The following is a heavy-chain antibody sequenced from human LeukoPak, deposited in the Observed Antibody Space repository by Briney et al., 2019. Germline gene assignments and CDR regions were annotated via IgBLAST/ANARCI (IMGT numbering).Heavy chain of an antibody. Sequence: PVASVKVSCKASGYTFTSYGISWVRQAPGQGLEWMGWISAYNGNTNYAQKLQGRVTMATDTSTSTAYMELRSLRSDDTAVYYCARAARRYLAHYYYYYVDVWGKGTTVTISS. V-gene: IGHV1-18*01. D-gene: IGHD2/OR15-2a*01. CDR1: GYTFTSYG. CDR3: ARAARRYLAHYYYYYVDV. CDR2: ISAYNGNT. J-gene: IGHJ6*03.